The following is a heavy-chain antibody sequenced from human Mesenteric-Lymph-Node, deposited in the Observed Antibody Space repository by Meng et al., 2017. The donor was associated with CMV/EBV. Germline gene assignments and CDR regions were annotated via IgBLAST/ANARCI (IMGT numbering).Heavy chain of an antibody. CDR1: GASFSDYY. V-gene: IGHV4-34*01. Sequence: LSLTCGVHGASFSDYYFSGIRQSPGKGLEWIGEIAYSGVTNYNPSLKSRVTISVDTSKNQFSLKLRSVSAADTSIYYCVAVGDGDCLWGQGTLVTVSS. J-gene: IGHJ4*02. D-gene: IGHD2-21*02. CDR2: IAYSGVT. CDR3: VAVGDGDCL.